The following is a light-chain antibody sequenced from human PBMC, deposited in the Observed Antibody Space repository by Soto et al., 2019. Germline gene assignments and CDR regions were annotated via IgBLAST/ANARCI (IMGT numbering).Light chain of an antibody. CDR1: SSKIGAGYD. CDR2: GNY. CDR3: HSDYRSLRGSGV. V-gene: IGLV1-40*01. Sequence: QSVLTQPPSVSGAPGKRATISCTGRSSKIGAGYDVHWYQQLPGAAPKLLIYGNYKRPSGVPDRFSGSKSAASASLAITGLRPEDEAEYSCHSDYRSLRGSGVFGTGTKVTV. J-gene: IGLJ1*01.